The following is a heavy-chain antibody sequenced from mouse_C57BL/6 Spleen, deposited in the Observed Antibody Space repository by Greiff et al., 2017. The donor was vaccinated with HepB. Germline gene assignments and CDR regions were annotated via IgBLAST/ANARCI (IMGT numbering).Heavy chain of an antibody. J-gene: IGHJ1*03. D-gene: IGHD1-1*01. CDR1: GYAFSSSW. V-gene: IGHV1-82*01. CDR2: IYPGDGDT. CDR3: ARSYCGSSYGYFAV. Sequence: QVQLQQSGPELVKPGASVKISCKASGYAFSSSWMNWVKQRPGKGLEWIGRIYPGDGDTNYNGKFKGKATLTADKSSSTAYMQLSSLTSEDAAVYFCARSYCGSSYGYFAVWGTGTTVTVSS.